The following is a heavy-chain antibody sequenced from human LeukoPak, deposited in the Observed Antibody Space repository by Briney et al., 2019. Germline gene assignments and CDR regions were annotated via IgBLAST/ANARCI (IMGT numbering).Heavy chain of an antibody. J-gene: IGHJ6*02. CDR3: ARVSYLSGWSGHYYGMDV. V-gene: IGHV4-39*07. D-gene: IGHD6-19*01. Sequence: PSETLSLTCTVSGDSVSSTTYYWGWIRQPPGKGLEWIGSISSTGATYCNPSLESRVTISLDTSNNHFSLNLHSVTAADTALFYCARVSYLSGWSGHYYGMDVWGRGTMVVVSS. CDR1: GDSVSSTTYY. CDR2: ISSTGAT.